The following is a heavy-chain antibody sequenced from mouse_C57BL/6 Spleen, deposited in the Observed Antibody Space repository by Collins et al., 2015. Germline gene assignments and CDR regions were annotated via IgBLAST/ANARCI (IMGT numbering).Heavy chain of an antibody. V-gene: IGHV1-55*01. Sequence: QVQLQQPGAELVKPGASVKMSCKASGYTFTSYWITWVKQRPGQGLEWIGDIYPGSGSTNYNEKFKSKATLTVDTSSSTAYMQLSSPTSEDSAVYYCARRNYDYGSSFDYWGQGTTLTVSS. CDR1: GYTFTSYW. D-gene: IGHD1-1*01. CDR3: ARRNYDYGSSFDY. J-gene: IGHJ2*01. CDR2: IYPGSGST.